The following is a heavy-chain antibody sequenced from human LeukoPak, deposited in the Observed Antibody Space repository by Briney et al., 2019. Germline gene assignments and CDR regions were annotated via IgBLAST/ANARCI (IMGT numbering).Heavy chain of an antibody. D-gene: IGHD3-3*01. CDR2: IWYDGSNK. CDR3: AGGEYDFWSGYYLGGLY. V-gene: IGHV3-33*08. CDR1: GFTLSPYH. J-gene: IGHJ4*02. Sequence: GGSLRLSCAASGFTLSPYHMNWVRQAPGKGLEWVAVIWYDGSNKYYADSVKGRFTISRDNSKNTLYLQMNSLRAEDTAVYYCAGGEYDFWSGYYLGGLYWGQGTLVTVSS.